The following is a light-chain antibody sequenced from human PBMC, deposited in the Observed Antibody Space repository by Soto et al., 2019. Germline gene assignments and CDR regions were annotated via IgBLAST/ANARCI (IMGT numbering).Light chain of an antibody. V-gene: IGKV3-20*01. Sequence: EIVLTQSPGTLSLSPGEIATLSCRASQTVIRNYLAWHQQKPGQTPRLVVYGASSRATGIPDRFSGSGSGTDFTLTISRLEHEDFAVYYFQQHGGSPITCGQGTRLEMK. CDR2: GAS. CDR1: QTVIRNY. J-gene: IGKJ5*01. CDR3: QQHGGSPIT.